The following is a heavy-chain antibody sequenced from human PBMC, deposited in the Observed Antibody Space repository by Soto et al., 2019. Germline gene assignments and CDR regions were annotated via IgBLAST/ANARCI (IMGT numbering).Heavy chain of an antibody. CDR2: IYYSGST. J-gene: IGHJ5*02. D-gene: IGHD4-17*01. Sequence: QVQLQESGPGLVKPSETLSLTCTVSGGSISSYYWSWIRQPPGKGLEWIGYIYYSGSTNYNPSLKSRVTLSVDTSKNQFSLKLSSVTAADTAVYYCARDQGGDYDWFDPWGQGTLVTVSS. CDR3: ARDQGGDYDWFDP. CDR1: GGSISSYY. V-gene: IGHV4-59*01.